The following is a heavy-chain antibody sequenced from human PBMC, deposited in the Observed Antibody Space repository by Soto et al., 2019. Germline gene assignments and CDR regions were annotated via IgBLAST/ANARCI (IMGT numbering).Heavy chain of an antibody. V-gene: IGHV2-26*01. CDR3: ARTLMDYGELRWFDP. CDR2: IFSNDEK. Sequence: QVTLKESGPVLVKPTETLTLTCTVSGFSLSNARMGVSWIRQPPGKALEWLAHIFSNDEKSYSTTMKSRLTISKDTSKSQVVLTMPTMDPVDTATYYCARTLMDYGELRWFDPWGQGTLVIVSS. CDR1: GFSLSNARMG. D-gene: IGHD4-17*01. J-gene: IGHJ5*02.